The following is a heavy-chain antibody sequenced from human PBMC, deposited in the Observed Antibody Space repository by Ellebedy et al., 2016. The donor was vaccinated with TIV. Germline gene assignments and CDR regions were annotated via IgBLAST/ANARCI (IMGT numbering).Heavy chain of an antibody. Sequence: PGGSLRLSCAASGFTFSNYGVSWVRQAPGKGLEWVSAISRSGDVTHYADSVKGRFTISRDNSKNTVNLQMNSLRAEDTAVYYCAKKPKGGAFDFWGQGTVVTVSS. CDR3: AKKPKGGAFDF. CDR2: ISRSGDVT. V-gene: IGHV3-23*01. D-gene: IGHD3-16*01. J-gene: IGHJ3*01. CDR1: GFTFSNYG.